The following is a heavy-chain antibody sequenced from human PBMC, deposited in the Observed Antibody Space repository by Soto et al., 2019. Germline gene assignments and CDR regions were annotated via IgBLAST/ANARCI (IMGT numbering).Heavy chain of an antibody. J-gene: IGHJ3*02. V-gene: IGHV3-23*01. D-gene: IGHD2-15*01. Sequence: GGSLRLSCAASGFTFSRCGMSWVRQAPGKGLEWVSSINVNGGTFYADSVKGRFTISRDNSKSTLFLQMNSLRAEDTAVYYCAKSGSGGSPWAFDIWGQGTMVTVSS. CDR3: AKSGSGGSPWAFDI. CDR1: GFTFSRCG. CDR2: INVNGGT.